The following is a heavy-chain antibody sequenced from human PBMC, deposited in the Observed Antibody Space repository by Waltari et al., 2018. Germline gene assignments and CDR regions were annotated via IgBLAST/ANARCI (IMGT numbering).Heavy chain of an antibody. J-gene: IGHJ4*02. CDR1: GFTFRSYS. CDR2: ISSSSSYI. CDR3: ASMVVADY. D-gene: IGHD2-15*01. Sequence: EVQLVESGGGLVKPGGSRRLSCAASGFTFRSYSMNWVRQAPGKGLEWVSSISSSSSYIYYADSVKGRFTISRDNAKNSLYLQMNSLRAEDTAVYYCASMVVADYWGQGTLVTVSS. V-gene: IGHV3-21*01.